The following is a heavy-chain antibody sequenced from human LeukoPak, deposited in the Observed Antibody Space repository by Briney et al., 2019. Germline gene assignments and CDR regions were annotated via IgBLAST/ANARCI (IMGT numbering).Heavy chain of an antibody. J-gene: IGHJ5*02. CDR2: ISTSSRYI. V-gene: IGHV3-21*01. CDR1: GFTLSNYD. D-gene: IGHD2-2*01. CDR3: ASADCSSSTCYFRRCWFDP. Sequence: PGGSLRLSCAASGFTLSNYDMNWVRQAPGKGLEWVSSISTSSRYIYYKDSVRGRFTIFRDDAKNSLYLEMNSLRAEDTAVYYCASADCSSSTCYFRRCWFDPWGQGTLVTVSS.